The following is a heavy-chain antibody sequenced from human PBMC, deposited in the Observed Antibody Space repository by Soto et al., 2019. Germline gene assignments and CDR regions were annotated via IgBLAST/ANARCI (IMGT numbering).Heavy chain of an antibody. CDR2: ISYDRSKK. CDR1: GFTFSSYG. CDR3: APAWVVVDGDAY. D-gene: IGHD2-15*01. J-gene: IGHJ4*02. Sequence: QVQLVESGGGVVQPGRSLRLSCAASGFTFSSYGMHWVRQAPGKGLEWVAVISYDRSKKYYADSVKGRFTISRYNYKNPLYLQMNRMRAAATAVCYCAPAWVVVDGDAYWGQGTLVTVSS. V-gene: IGHV3-30*03.